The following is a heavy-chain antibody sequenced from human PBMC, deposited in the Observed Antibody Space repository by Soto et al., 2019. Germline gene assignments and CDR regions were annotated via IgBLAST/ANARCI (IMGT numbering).Heavy chain of an antibody. V-gene: IGHV1-8*01. CDR3: ARVSMGSSSEDFQH. J-gene: IGHJ1*01. Sequence: QVPLVQSGAEVKKPGASVKVSCKASGYSFTSYDINWVRQATGQGLEWMGWMNPNSGNTGYAQKFQGRVTMTRNTSISTAYMELGSLRCADTAVYYCARVSMGSSSEDFQHWGQGTLVTVSS. D-gene: IGHD6-6*01. CDR2: MNPNSGNT. CDR1: GYSFTSYD.